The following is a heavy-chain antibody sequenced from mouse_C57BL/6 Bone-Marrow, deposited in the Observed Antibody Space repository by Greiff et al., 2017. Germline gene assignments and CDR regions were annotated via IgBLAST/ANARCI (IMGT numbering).Heavy chain of an antibody. J-gene: IGHJ3*01. V-gene: IGHV5-17*01. CDR1: GFTFSDYG. Sequence: EVHLVESGGGLVKPGGSLKLSCAASGFTFSDYGMHWVRQAPEKGLEWVAYISSGSSTIYYADTVKGRFTFSRDNAKKTLFLQMTSLRSEDTAMYYCARGGSLAWFAYWGQGTLVTVSA. CDR3: ARGGSLAWFAY. CDR2: ISSGSSTI.